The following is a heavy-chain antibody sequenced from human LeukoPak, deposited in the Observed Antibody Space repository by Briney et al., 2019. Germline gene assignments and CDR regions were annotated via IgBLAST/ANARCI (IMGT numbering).Heavy chain of an antibody. J-gene: IGHJ3*02. Sequence: GAALQISCKGAGYGFTSYWIGWLRRMPENPLEWMGIIYPGDSDTRYNPSFQVQVSISADKSISTAYLQWSSLKASDTAMYYCARPYYDILTGSSHHDAFDIWGQGTMVTVSS. CDR2: IYPGDSDT. CDR3: ARPYYDILTGSSHHDAFDI. D-gene: IGHD3-9*01. CDR1: GYGFTSYW. V-gene: IGHV5-51*01.